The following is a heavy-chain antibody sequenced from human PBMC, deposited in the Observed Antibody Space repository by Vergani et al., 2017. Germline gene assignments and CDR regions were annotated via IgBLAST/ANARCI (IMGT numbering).Heavy chain of an antibody. J-gene: IGHJ4*02. D-gene: IGHD5-18*01. CDR3: ARSLDSYGYPPFDY. CDR1: GDSISSYY. V-gene: IGHV4-59*01. CDR2: ISYSGST. Sequence: QLQLQESGPGLVKPSETLSLSCRVSGDSISSYYWSWNRQPPGKGLEWIGYISYSGSTNYNPSLQSRVTISGDTSKNQFSLKLNSVTAADTAVYYCARSLDSYGYPPFDYWGQGTLVTVSA.